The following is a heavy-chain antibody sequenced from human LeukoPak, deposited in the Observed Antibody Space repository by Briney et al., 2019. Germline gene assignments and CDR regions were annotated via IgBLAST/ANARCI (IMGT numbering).Heavy chain of an antibody. CDR2: ISGSGGST. V-gene: IGHV3-23*01. CDR1: GFTFSSYA. Sequence: GGSLRLSCAASGFTFSSYAMSWVRQAPGKGLEWVSAISGSGGSTYYADSVKGRFTISRDNSKNTLYLQINSLRAEDTAVYYCAKDRFIAAAVSRGNDYWGQGTLVTVSS. J-gene: IGHJ4*02. D-gene: IGHD6-13*01. CDR3: AKDRFIAAAVSRGNDY.